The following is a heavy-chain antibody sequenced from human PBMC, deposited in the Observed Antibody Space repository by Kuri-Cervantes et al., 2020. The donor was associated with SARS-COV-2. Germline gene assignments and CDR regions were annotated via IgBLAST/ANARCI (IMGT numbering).Heavy chain of an antibody. CDR1: GFTFSSYA. J-gene: IGHJ4*02. V-gene: IGHV3-23*01. Sequence: GESLKISCAASGFTFSSYAMSWVRQAPGKGLGWVSAISGSGGSTYYADSVKGRFTISRDNSKNTLYLQMNSLRAEDTAVYYCARDSSLVLFDYWGQGTLVTVSS. CDR2: ISGSGGST. D-gene: IGHD4/OR15-4a*01. CDR3: ARDSSLVLFDY.